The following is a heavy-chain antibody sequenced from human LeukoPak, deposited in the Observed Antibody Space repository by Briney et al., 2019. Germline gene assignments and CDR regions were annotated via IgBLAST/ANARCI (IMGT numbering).Heavy chain of an antibody. J-gene: IGHJ6*02. CDR1: GYTFTGYY. Sequence: ASVKVSCKASGYTFTGYYMHWVRQAPGQGLEWMGWINPNSGGTNYAQKFQGRVTMTRDTSISTAYMELSRLRSDDTAVYYCARSASWGSGSYYYYGMDVWGQGTTVTASS. CDR2: INPNSGGT. D-gene: IGHD3-10*01. V-gene: IGHV1-2*02. CDR3: ARSASWGSGSYYYYGMDV.